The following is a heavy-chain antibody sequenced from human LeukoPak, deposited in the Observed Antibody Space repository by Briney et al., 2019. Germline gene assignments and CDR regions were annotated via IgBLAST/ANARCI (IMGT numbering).Heavy chain of an antibody. CDR2: IWYDGSNK. CDR1: GFTFSSYA. D-gene: IGHD6-13*01. Sequence: GGSLRLSCAATGFTFSSYAMHWVRQAPGKGLEWVAVIWYDGSNKYYADSVKGRFTISRDNSKNTLYLQMNSLRAEDTAVYYCAGDKDQQLVLGGMDVWGQGTTVTVSS. J-gene: IGHJ6*02. V-gene: IGHV3-33*08. CDR3: AGDKDQQLVLGGMDV.